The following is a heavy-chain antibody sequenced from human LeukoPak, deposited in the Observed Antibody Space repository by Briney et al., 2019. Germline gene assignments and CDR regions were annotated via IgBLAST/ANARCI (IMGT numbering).Heavy chain of an antibody. CDR1: GGSISSSNW. J-gene: IGHJ4*02. Sequence: PSETLSLTCAVSGGSISSSNWWSWVRQPPGKGLEWIGEIYHSGSTNYNPSLKSRVTISVDKSKNQFSLKLSSVTAADTAVYYCARAYSSGWQYFDYWGQGTLVTVSS. CDR3: ARAYSSGWQYFDY. V-gene: IGHV4-4*02. CDR2: IYHSGST. D-gene: IGHD6-19*01.